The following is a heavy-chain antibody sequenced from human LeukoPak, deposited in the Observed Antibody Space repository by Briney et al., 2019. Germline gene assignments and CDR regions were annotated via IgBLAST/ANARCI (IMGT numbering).Heavy chain of an antibody. CDR2: IYTSGST. V-gene: IGHV4-4*09. CDR1: GGSISGYY. CDR3: ARAYSRSYSHFDD. D-gene: IGHD1-26*01. J-gene: IGHJ4*02. Sequence: SETLSLTCTVSGGSISGYYWSWIRQPPGKGLGWIGYIYTSGSTNYNPSLKSRVTISVDTSKNQFSLRLSSVTAADTAMYFCARAYSRSYSHFDDWGQGTLVTVSS.